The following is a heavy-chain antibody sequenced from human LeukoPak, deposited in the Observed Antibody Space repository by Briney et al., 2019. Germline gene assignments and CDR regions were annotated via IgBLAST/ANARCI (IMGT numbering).Heavy chain of an antibody. CDR3: AKDHSSGWSTLSYFDL. Sequence: HPGGSLRVSGAASGFTFSNYGMHWVRQAPGKGLEWLAYIRYDGSNEYYADSVKGRFTISRDNSKNTLYLQMNSLRTEDTAVYYCAKDHSSGWSTLSYFDLWGRGTLVTVS. D-gene: IGHD6-19*01. CDR1: GFTFSNYG. V-gene: IGHV3-30*02. J-gene: IGHJ2*01. CDR2: IRYDGSNE.